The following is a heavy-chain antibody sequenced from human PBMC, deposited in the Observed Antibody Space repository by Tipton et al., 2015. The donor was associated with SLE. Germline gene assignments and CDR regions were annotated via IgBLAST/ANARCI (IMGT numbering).Heavy chain of an antibody. CDR3: ARHILASWNAFDI. Sequence: TLSLTCTVSGGSMSSDIYYWGWIRQSPGKGLEWTGSVSYIGRTSYTPSLNSRVTVSMDTSKNQFSLRVTSVTAADTAVYYCARHILASWNAFDIWGQGTMVSVSS. CDR1: GGSMSSDIYY. CDR2: VSYIGRT. J-gene: IGHJ3*02. V-gene: IGHV4-39*01.